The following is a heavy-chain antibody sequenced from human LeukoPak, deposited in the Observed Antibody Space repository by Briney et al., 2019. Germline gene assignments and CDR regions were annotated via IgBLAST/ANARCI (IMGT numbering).Heavy chain of an antibody. CDR2: IIPIFGTA. D-gene: IGHD4-17*01. Sequence: SVKVSCKASGGTFSSYAISWVRQAPGQGLECMGRIIPIFGTANYAQKFQGRVTITTDESTSTAYMELSSLRSEDTAVYYCARAGVDYGDNILDYWGQGTLVTVSS. J-gene: IGHJ4*02. CDR1: GGTFSSYA. V-gene: IGHV1-69*05. CDR3: ARAGVDYGDNILDY.